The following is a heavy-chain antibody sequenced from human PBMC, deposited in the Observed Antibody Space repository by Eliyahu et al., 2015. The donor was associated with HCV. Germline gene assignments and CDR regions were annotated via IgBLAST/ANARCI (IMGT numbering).Heavy chain of an antibody. V-gene: IGHV4-59*01. D-gene: IGHD6-19*01. CDR3: ASGGGGIAVAGTGGWFDP. Sequence: QVQLQESGPGLVKPSETLSLTCTVSGGSITTYYWSWIRQPPGKGLXWIGYIHYSGNTNYNPSLKSRVTISVDTSKNQFSLKLTSVTAADTAVYYCASGGGGIAVAGTGGWFDPWGQGTLVTVSS. J-gene: IGHJ5*02. CDR2: IHYSGNT. CDR1: GGSITTYY.